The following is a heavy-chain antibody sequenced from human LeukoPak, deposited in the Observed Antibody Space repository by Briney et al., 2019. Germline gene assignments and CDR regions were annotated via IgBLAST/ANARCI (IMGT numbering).Heavy chain of an antibody. V-gene: IGHV1-18*01. J-gene: IGHJ4*02. CDR2: ISAYNGNT. CDR3: ARVVDHDSSGYYYISWDY. Sequence: ASVKVSCKASGYTFTSYGISWVRQAPGQGLEWMGWISAYNGNTNYAQKLQGRVTMTTDTSTSTAYMELRSLRSDDTAVYYCARVVDHDSSGYYYISWDYWGQGTLVTVSS. D-gene: IGHD3-22*01. CDR1: GYTFTSYG.